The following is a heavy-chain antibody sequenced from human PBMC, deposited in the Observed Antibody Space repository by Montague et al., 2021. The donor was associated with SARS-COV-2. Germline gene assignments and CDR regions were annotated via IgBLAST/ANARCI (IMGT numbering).Heavy chain of an antibody. CDR1: GFTFSSYW. D-gene: IGHD1-26*01. V-gene: IGHV3-7*03. CDR2: IKQDGGEK. J-gene: IGHJ6*02. CDR3: ARDSRIVGATGGMDV. Sequence: SLRLSCAASGFTFSSYWMSWVRQTPGKGLEWVANIKQDGGEKHYVDSVKGRFTISRDNAKNSLNLQMDSLRAEDTALYYCARDSRIVGATGGMDVWGQGTTVIVSS.